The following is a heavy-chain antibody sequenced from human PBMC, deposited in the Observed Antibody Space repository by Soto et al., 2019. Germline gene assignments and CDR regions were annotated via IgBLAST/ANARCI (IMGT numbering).Heavy chain of an antibody. CDR3: AREYTETVDGPTPFYFDY. CDR2: TYITGDT. CDR1: GDSISSYY. J-gene: IGHJ4*02. Sequence: QVHLQESGPGLVKPSETLSLTCSVSGDSISSYYWSWIRQSAGKGLEWIGRTYITGDTNYNPSLKSRVTMSLDTSKNQLSLKVTSVTAADTAVDYCAREYTETVDGPTPFYFDYWGQGTPVTVSS. V-gene: IGHV4-4*07. D-gene: IGHD6-19*01.